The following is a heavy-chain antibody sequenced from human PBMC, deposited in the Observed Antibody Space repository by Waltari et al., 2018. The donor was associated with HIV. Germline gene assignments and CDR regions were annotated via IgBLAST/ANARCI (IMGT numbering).Heavy chain of an antibody. D-gene: IGHD3-16*01. V-gene: IGHV4-61*02. Sequence: QVQLQESGPGLARSSQTLSPPRRVAGAPLKITRSFRSSVRQPAGRGLEWIGRINTRGDTKYNPSLKGRVVMSIDAPRKMFFLNLTSISAADTGTYFCAREDYDQFWGSPLYIFDSWGLGTVITVSS. CDR3: AREDYDQFWGSPLYIFDS. CDR1: GAPLKITRSF. J-gene: IGHJ4*02. CDR2: INTRGDT.